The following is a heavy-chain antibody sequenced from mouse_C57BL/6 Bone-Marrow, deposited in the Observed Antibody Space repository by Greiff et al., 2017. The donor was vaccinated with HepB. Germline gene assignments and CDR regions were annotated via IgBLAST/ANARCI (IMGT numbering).Heavy chain of an antibody. CDR1: GYTFTSYG. V-gene: IGHV1-81*01. D-gene: IGHD2-5*01. CDR3: ARSRSTIVTTRGYYFDY. CDR2: IYPRSGNT. Sequence: VMLVESGAELARPGASVKLSCKASGYTFTSYGISWVKQRTGQGLEWIGEIYPRSGNTYYNEKFKGKATLTADKSSSTAYMELRSLTSEDSAVYFCARSRSTIVTTRGYYFDYWGQGTTLTVSS. J-gene: IGHJ2*01.